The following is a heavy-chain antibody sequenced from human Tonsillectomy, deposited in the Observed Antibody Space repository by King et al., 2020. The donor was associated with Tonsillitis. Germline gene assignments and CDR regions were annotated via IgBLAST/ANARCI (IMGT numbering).Heavy chain of an antibody. J-gene: IGHJ4*02. CDR2: ISGSGGST. CDR1: GFTFSSYA. V-gene: IGHV3-23*04. CDR3: VRGGELLPSPY. D-gene: IGHD1-26*01. Sequence: VQLVESGGGLVQPGGSLRLSCAASGFTFSSYAMSWVRQAPGKVLEWVSAISGSGGSTYYADSVKGRFTISRDNSKNTLYLQMNSLRAEDTAVYYCVRGGELLPSPYWGQGTLVTVSS.